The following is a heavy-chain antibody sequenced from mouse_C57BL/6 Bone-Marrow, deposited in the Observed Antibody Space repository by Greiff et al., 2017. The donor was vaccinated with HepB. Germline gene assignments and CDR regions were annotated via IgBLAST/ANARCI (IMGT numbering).Heavy chain of an antibody. CDR3: ARLDYGSSYGY. D-gene: IGHD1-1*01. Sequence: QVQLQQPGAELVMPGASVKLSCKASGYTFTSYWMHWVKQRPRQGLEWIGEIDPSDSYTNYNQKFKGKSTLTVDKSSSTAYMQLSSLTSEDSAVYYCARLDYGSSYGYWGQGTTLTLSS. CDR2: IDPSDSYT. V-gene: IGHV1-69*01. J-gene: IGHJ2*01. CDR1: GYTFTSYW.